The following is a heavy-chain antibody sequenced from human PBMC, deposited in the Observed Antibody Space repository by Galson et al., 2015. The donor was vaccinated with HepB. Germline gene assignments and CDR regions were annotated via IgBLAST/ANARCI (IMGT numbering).Heavy chain of an antibody. CDR2: IKSKTDGENT. CDR3: TTDGYYSTSWSWLDP. D-gene: IGHD6-6*01. CDR1: GFPFNNAW. Sequence: SLRLSCAASGFPFNNAWMTWVRQAPGMGLEWVGRIKSKTDGENTDYAAPVKGRFTISRDDSKNRLYLQMNSLKPTDTAVYSCTTDGYYSTSWSWLDPWGQGTLVTVSS. V-gene: IGHV3-15*01. J-gene: IGHJ5*02.